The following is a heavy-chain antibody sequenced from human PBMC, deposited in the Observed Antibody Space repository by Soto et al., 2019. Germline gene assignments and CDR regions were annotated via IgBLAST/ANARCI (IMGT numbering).Heavy chain of an antibody. CDR2: SNHVGST. V-gene: IGHV4-34*01. CDR3: ARLLIAGVTTD. CDR1: GGSFSGFY. D-gene: IGHD5-18*01. Sequence: QVQLQQWGAGLLKPSETLSLTCAVYGGSFSGFYWSWIRQPPGKGLEWIGESNHVGSTNYNPSLMSRVTISVDPSKIQFTLRLTSVPAADTAVYYCARLLIAGVTTDWGQGTLVILSS. J-gene: IGHJ4*02.